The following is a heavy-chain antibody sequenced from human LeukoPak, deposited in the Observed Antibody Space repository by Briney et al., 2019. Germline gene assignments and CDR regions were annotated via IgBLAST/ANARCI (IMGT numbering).Heavy chain of an antibody. V-gene: IGHV3-33*01. CDR1: GFTFSSYG. CDR2: IWYDGSNK. J-gene: IGHJ3*01. D-gene: IGHD2-21*02. Sequence: GGSLRLSCAASGFTFSSYGMHWVRQAPGKGLEWVAVIWYDGSNKYYADSVKGRFTISRDNSKNTLYLQMNSLRAEDTAVYFCARVAYYRVTADQITDAFDVWGHGTVVTVSS. CDR3: ARVAYYRVTADQITDAFDV.